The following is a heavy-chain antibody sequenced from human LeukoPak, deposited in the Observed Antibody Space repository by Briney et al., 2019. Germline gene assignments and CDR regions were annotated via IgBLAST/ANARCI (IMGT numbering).Heavy chain of an antibody. D-gene: IGHD4-11*01. CDR3: TTDQYSSPDY. V-gene: IGHV3-33*08. Sequence: GGSLRLSYAASGFTFSSYAMHWVRQAPGKGLEWVAVIWYDGSNKYYADSVKGRFTISRDNSKNTLYLQMNSLRAEDTAVYYCTTDQYSSPDYWGQGTLVTVSS. CDR1: GFTFSSYA. CDR2: IWYDGSNK. J-gene: IGHJ4*02.